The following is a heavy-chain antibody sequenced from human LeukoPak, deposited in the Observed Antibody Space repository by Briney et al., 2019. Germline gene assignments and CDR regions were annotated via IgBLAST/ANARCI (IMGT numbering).Heavy chain of an antibody. D-gene: IGHD3-22*01. J-gene: IGHJ4*02. CDR2: ISYDGSNK. Sequence: GGSLRLSCAASGFTFSSYAMHWVRQAPGKGLEWVAVISYDGSNKYYADSVKGRFTISRDNSKNTLYLQMYSLRAEDTAVYYCARDLTGGYYDSSGYFFDYWGQGTLVTVSS. V-gene: IGHV3-30-3*01. CDR1: GFTFSSYA. CDR3: ARDLTGGYYDSSGYFFDY.